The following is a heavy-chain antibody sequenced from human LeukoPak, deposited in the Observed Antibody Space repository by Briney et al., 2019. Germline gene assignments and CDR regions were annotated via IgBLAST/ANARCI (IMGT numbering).Heavy chain of an antibody. J-gene: IGHJ4*02. D-gene: IGHD6-19*01. Sequence: GGSLRLSCAASGLTFSSYGMHWVRQAPGKGLEWVAVIWYDGSNKYYADSVKGRFTISRDNSKNTLYLQMNSLRAEDTAVYYSAITSSGWYYFDYWGQGTLVTVSS. CDR3: AITSSGWYYFDY. CDR2: IWYDGSNK. CDR1: GLTFSSYG. V-gene: IGHV3-33*01.